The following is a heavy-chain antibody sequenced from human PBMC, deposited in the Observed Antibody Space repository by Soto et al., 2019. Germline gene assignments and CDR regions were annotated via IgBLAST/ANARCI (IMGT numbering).Heavy chain of an antibody. V-gene: IGHV4-39*01. CDR1: GGSITSNAYY. CDR3: ARRPKRGSFAWCFDY. CDR2: IYYSGSA. Sequence: QLQLQESGPGLVKPSETLSLTCTVSGGSITSNAYYWGWIRQPPGKGLEWLGYIYYSGSASYNPSLKSRVIMSVDTSKNQFSLKLSSVTAADTAVYYCARRPKRGSFAWCFDYWGQGTLVTVSS. D-gene: IGHD1-26*01. J-gene: IGHJ4*02.